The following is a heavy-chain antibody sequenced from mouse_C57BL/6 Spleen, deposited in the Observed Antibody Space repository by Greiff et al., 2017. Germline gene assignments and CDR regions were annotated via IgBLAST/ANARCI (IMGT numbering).Heavy chain of an antibody. CDR2: INPNNGGT. D-gene: IGHD2-5*01. J-gene: IGHJ2*01. CDR1: GYTFTDYN. V-gene: IGHV1-18*01. Sequence: VQLQQSDAELVKPGASVKIPCKASGYTFTDYNMDWVKQSHGKSLEWIGDINPNNGGTIYNQKFKGKATLTVDKSSSTAYMELRSLTSEDTAVYYCARSGYSNYALDYWGQGTTLTVSS. CDR3: ARSGYSNYALDY.